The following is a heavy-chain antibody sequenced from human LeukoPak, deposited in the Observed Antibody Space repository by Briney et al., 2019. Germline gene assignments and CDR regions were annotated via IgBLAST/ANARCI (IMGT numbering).Heavy chain of an antibody. Sequence: PGRSLRLPCAASGFTFSYYGMHWVRQAPGKGLEWVANIWYDGGSKYYADSVKGRFTISRDNSKNTLNPQMNSLRADDTAVYFCVRDSSGDSSGRPSLDYWGQGTLVTVSS. J-gene: IGHJ4*02. CDR2: IWYDGGSK. D-gene: IGHD3-10*01. CDR3: VRDSSGDSSGRPSLDY. V-gene: IGHV3-33*01. CDR1: GFTFSYYG.